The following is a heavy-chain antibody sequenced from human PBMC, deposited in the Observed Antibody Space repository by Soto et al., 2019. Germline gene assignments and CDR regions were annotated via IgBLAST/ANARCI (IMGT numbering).Heavy chain of an antibody. J-gene: IGHJ3*01. D-gene: IGHD2-8*01. CDR3: ARDGGPHRTNGV. Sequence: EVQLVESGGGLVQPGGSLTLSCTASGFSVSNNFMKWVRQAPGKGLEWVSLIFSGGDTRYADFVRGRFTISRDNSKNTVYLQMNSLRVGDAAVYYCARDGGPHRTNGVWGQGTMVTVSS. CDR1: GFSVSNNF. CDR2: IFSGGDT. V-gene: IGHV3-66*01.